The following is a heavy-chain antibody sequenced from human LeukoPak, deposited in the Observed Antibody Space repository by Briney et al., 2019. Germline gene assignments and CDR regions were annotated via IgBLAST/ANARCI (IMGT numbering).Heavy chain of an antibody. D-gene: IGHD5-12*01. CDR3: ARGKGERGYSGYDFGFDY. CDR2: ISSSSSYI. CDR1: GFTFSSYS. J-gene: IGHJ4*02. V-gene: IGHV3-21*01. Sequence: SGGSLRLSCAASGFTFSSYSMNWVRQAPGKGLAWVSSISSSSSYIYYADSVKGRFTISRDNAKNSLYLQMNSLRAEDTAVYYCARGKGERGYSGYDFGFDYWGQGTLVTVSS.